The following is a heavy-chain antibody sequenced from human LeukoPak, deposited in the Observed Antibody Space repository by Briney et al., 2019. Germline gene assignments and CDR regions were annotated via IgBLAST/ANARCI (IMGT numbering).Heavy chain of an antibody. CDR3: ARDSGTAEFDY. V-gene: IGHV3-11*04. D-gene: IGHD6-13*01. CDR2: ISSSGNST. J-gene: IGHJ4*02. CDR1: GFTFSDYY. Sequence: PGGSLRLSCAASGFTFSDYYMSWIRQAPGKGLEWVSYISSSGNSTYYSDSVRGRFTISRDNAKNSLHLQMNSLRAEDTAVYYCARDSGTAEFDYWGQGTLVTVSS.